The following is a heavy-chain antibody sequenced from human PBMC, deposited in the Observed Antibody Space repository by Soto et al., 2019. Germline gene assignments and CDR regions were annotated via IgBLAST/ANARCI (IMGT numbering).Heavy chain of an antibody. CDR1: GGSVSSGSYY. V-gene: IGHV4-61*01. CDR3: ARREIAAAGQNWFDP. D-gene: IGHD6-13*01. Sequence: PSETLSLTCTVSGGSVSSGSYYWSWIRQPPGKGLEWIGYIYYSGSTNYNPSLKSRVTISVDTSKNQFSLKLSSVTAADTAVYYCARREIAAAGQNWFDPWGQGTLVTVSS. CDR2: IYYSGST. J-gene: IGHJ5*02.